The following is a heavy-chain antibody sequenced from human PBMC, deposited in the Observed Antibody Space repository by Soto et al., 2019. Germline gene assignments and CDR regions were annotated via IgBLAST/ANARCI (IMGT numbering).Heavy chain of an antibody. CDR1: GGTFSSYT. Sequence: QVQLVQSGAEVKKPGSSVKVSCKASGGTFSSYTVSWVRQAPGQGLEWMGRIIPILDVANYAPKFQDRVTITADKSTTTAYMELTSLISEDTAVYYCAGGRGGAGIDYWGQGTLVTVSS. D-gene: IGHD6-19*01. CDR3: AGGRGGAGIDY. V-gene: IGHV1-69*02. CDR2: IIPILDVA. J-gene: IGHJ4*02.